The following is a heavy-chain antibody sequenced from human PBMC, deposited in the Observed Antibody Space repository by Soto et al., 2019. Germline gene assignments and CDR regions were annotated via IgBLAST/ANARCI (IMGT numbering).Heavy chain of an antibody. CDR2: ISGDNGNT. V-gene: IGHV1-18*04. CDR1: GYTFKNYG. CDR3: ARDQGGSYYVAIDY. D-gene: IGHD1-26*01. Sequence: ASVKVSCKASGYTFKNYGISWVRQAPGQGLEWMGWISGDNGNTNYARKLQGRVTLTTDTSTSTAYMEVRSLRSDDTAVYYCARDQGGSYYVAIDYWGQGTLVTVSS. J-gene: IGHJ4*02.